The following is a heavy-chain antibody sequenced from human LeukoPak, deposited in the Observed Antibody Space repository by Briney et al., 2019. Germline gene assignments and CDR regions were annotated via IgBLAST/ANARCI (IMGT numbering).Heavy chain of an antibody. D-gene: IGHD3-9*01. CDR2: IYYSGST. CDR1: GGSISSSSYY. CDR3: ARDTRYFDWPYYYYYYYMDV. J-gene: IGHJ6*03. V-gene: IGHV4-39*07. Sequence: KSSETLSLTCTVSGGSISSSSYYWGWIRQPPGKGLEWIGSIYYSGSTYYNPSLKSRVTISVDTSKNQFSLKLSSVTAADTAVYYCARDTRYFDWPYYYYYYYMDVWGKGATVTVSS.